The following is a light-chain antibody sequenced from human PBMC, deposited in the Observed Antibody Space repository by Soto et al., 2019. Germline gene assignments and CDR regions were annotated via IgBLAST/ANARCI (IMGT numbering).Light chain of an antibody. V-gene: IGKV4-1*01. CDR2: WAS. CDR3: QQYYSTPPYT. Sequence: DIVMTQSPDSLAVSLGERATINCKSSQTVLYSSNNKNYLAWYQQKPGQPPKLLIYWASTRESGVPDRFSGSGSGKDYTPTISSLQAEDVAVYYCQQYYSTPPYTFGQGTKLQIK. J-gene: IGKJ2*01. CDR1: QTVLYSSNNKNY.